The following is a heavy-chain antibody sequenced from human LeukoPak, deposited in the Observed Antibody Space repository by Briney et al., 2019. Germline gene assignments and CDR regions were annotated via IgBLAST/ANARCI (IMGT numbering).Heavy chain of an antibody. CDR2: ISSSSRTI. CDR1: GFTFSSYY. CDR3: ARDLSGSSWSYYFDY. Sequence: GGSLRLSCAASGFTFSSYYMNWVRQAPGKGLEWVSYISSSSRTIYYADSVKGRFTVSRDDDKNSLYLQMNSLRVKNTAVYYCARDLSGSSWSYYFDYWGQGTLVTVSS. D-gene: IGHD6-13*01. J-gene: IGHJ4*02. V-gene: IGHV3-48*01.